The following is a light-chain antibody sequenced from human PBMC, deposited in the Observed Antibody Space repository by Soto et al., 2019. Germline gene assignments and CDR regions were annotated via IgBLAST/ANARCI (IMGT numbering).Light chain of an antibody. Sequence: DIVMTQSPDSLAVSPGERATINCKSSQSVFYNFNNKNYLAWYQQKPGQPPKALIYWASTRESGVPDRFSGSGSGTDFTLTISSLQAEDVEVYYCHQYYNIPRTFGQGTKVDIK. V-gene: IGKV4-1*01. CDR3: HQYYNIPRT. CDR2: WAS. CDR1: QSVFYNFNNKNY. J-gene: IGKJ1*01.